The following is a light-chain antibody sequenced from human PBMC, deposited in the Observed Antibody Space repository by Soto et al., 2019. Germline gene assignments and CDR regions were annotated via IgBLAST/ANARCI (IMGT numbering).Light chain of an antibody. J-gene: IGLJ3*02. CDR3: NSYTTSSSLV. V-gene: IGLV2-14*01. Sequence: QSALTQPASVSGSPGQSITISCTGTTSDVGGYNYVSWYQQHPGKAPKLMIYEVSNRPSGVSNRFSGSKSGNTASLPISGLQAEDEADYYCNSYTTSSSLVFGGGTQLTVL. CDR1: TSDVGGYNY. CDR2: EVS.